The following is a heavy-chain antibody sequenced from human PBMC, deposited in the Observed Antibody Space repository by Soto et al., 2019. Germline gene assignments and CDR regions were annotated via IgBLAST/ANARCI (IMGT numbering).Heavy chain of an antibody. CDR3: AREYSSSWYAWFDF. CDR2: ISGYSGHT. Sequence: ASVKVSCKGSGYTFTTYAISWVRQAPGQGLEWMGWISGYSGHTNYAQKFQGRVTMTTDTSTSTAYMELRSLRSDDTAVYYCAREYSSSWYAWFDFWGQGTLVTVSS. J-gene: IGHJ4*02. CDR1: GYTFTTYA. V-gene: IGHV1-18*04. D-gene: IGHD6-13*01.